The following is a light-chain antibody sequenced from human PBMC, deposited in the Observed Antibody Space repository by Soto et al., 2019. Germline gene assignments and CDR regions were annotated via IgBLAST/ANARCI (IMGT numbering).Light chain of an antibody. Sequence: EIVMTQSPATLPVSPGERVTLSCRASQSISSNLAWYQQKPGQAPRLLIHAASTRATDIPARFSGSGSGTDFTLSISSLQSEDFVVYYCQQYNNWPLTFGGGTNVDIK. CDR3: QQYNNWPLT. J-gene: IGKJ4*01. CDR2: AAS. V-gene: IGKV3-15*01. CDR1: QSISSN.